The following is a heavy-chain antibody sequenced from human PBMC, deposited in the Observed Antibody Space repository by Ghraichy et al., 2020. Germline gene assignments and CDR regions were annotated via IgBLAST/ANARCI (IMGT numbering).Heavy chain of an antibody. CDR1: GFTFNDYA. D-gene: IGHD6-19*01. J-gene: IGHJ4*02. CDR2: ISWISGII. Sequence: GGSLRLSCAASGFTFNDYAMHWVRQAPGKGLEWVSGISWISGIIGYADSVKGRFTISRDNAKKSLYLQMNSLRAEDTALYYCTKDISMSGWHHFDYWGQGTLVTVSS. V-gene: IGHV3-9*01. CDR3: TKDISMSGWHHFDY.